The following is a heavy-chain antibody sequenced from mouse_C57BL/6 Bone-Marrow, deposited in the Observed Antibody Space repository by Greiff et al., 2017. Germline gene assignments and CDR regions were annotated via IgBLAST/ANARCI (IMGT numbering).Heavy chain of an antibody. CDR2: IDPNSGGT. CDR1: GYTFTSYW. CDR3: ARRRFITTVSYWYFDV. D-gene: IGHD1-1*01. J-gene: IGHJ1*03. V-gene: IGHV1-72*01. Sequence: VQLQQPGAELVKPGASVKLSCKASGYTFTSYWMHWVKQRPGRGLEWIGRIDPNSGGTKYNEKFKSKATLTVDKPSSTAYMQLSSLTAEDSAVYYCARRRFITTVSYWYFDVWGTGTTVTVSS.